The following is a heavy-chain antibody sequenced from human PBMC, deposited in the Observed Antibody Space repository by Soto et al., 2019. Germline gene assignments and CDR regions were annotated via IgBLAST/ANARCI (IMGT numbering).Heavy chain of an antibody. V-gene: IGHV4-34*01. CDR1: GGSFSCYY. D-gene: IGHD2-2*01. CDR2: INHSGST. Sequence: SETLSLTCAVYGGSFSCYYWSWIRQPPGKGLEWIGEINHSGSTNYNPSLKSRVTISVDTSKNQFSLKLSSVTAADTAVYYCARGSRGSDIVVVPAAKSAFDIWGQGTMVTVSS. J-gene: IGHJ3*02. CDR3: ARGSRGSDIVVVPAAKSAFDI.